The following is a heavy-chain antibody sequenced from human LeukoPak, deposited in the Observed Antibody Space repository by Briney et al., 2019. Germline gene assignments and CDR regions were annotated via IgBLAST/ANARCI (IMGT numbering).Heavy chain of an antibody. CDR2: ISGRGSTI. J-gene: IGHJ4*02. CDR1: GFTFSDYY. Sequence: GGSLRLSCAASGFTFSDYYMSWIRQAPGKGLEWVSYISGRGSTIYYTDSVKGRFTISRDNAKNSLYLQMNSLRAEDTAVYYCARALLNVFRYSSSYVLWGQGTLVTVSS. D-gene: IGHD6-6*01. V-gene: IGHV3-11*04. CDR3: ARALLNVFRYSSSYVL.